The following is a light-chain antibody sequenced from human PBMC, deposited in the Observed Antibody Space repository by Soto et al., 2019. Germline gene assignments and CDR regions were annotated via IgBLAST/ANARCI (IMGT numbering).Light chain of an antibody. CDR1: SSDVGGYNY. J-gene: IGLJ3*02. Sequence: QSVLTQPASVSGSPGQSITISCTGTSSDVGGYNYVSWYQQHPGKAPKLMIYEVSNRPSGFSNRFSGYKSGNTASLTISGLQAEDEADYYCSSYTTSRTHWVFGGGTKLTVL. CDR2: EVS. CDR3: SSYTTSRTHWV. V-gene: IGLV2-14*01.